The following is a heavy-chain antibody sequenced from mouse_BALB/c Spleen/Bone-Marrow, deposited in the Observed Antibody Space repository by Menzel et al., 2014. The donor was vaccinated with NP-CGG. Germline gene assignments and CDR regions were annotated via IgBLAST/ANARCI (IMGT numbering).Heavy chain of an antibody. CDR2: ISCYNGAT. Sequence: LVLTGASVKISCKASGYSFTGYYIHWVKQSHGKSLEWIGYISCYNGATNFNQKFKVKATFTVDTSSSTAYMQFNSLTSEHSAVYYCARLDYGSAYAMDYWGQGTAVTVS. V-gene: IGHV1S34*01. D-gene: IGHD1-1*01. J-gene: IGHJ4*01. CDR1: GYSFTGYY. CDR3: ARLDYGSAYAMDY.